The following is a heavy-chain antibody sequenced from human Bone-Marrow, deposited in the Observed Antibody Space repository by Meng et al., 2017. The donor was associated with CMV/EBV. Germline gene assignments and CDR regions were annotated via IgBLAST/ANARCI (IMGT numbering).Heavy chain of an antibody. D-gene: IGHD6-13*01. J-gene: IGHJ4*02. V-gene: IGHV1-2*02. Sequence: ASVKVSCKASGYTFTGYYMHWVRQAPGQGLEWMGWIKPNSGGTNYAQKFQGRVTMTRDTSINTAYIELSRLRSDDTAVYYWSRSARTIAAAGTLALYWGQGTLVTVSS. CDR3: SRSARTIAAAGTLALY. CDR2: IKPNSGGT. CDR1: GYTFTGYY.